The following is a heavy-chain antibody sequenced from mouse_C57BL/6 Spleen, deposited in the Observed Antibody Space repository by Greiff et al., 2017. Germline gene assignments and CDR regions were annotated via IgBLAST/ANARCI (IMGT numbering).Heavy chain of an antibody. D-gene: IGHD1-1*01. CDR3: ARHYYGSSYGY. Sequence: QVQLQQPGAELVKPGASVKLSCKASGYTFTSYWMHWVKQRPGQGLEWIGMIHPNSGSTNYNEKFKSKATLTVDKSSSTAYMQLSSLTSEDSAVYYCARHYYGSSYGYWGQGTTRTVSS. J-gene: IGHJ2*01. CDR2: IHPNSGST. V-gene: IGHV1-64*01. CDR1: GYTFTSYW.